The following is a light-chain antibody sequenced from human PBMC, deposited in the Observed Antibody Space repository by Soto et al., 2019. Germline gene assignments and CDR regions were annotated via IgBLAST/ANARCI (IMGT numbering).Light chain of an antibody. V-gene: IGKV1-12*01. CDR2: AAS. Sequence: DIQMTQSPSSVSASVGDRVTITCRASQGIDSWLAWYQQKPGKAPKLLIYAASNLQSGVPARFSGSGSGKDFTLTISNLQPEDFATDYCQQTNTFPRTFGPGTKVDIK. CDR1: QGIDSW. J-gene: IGKJ3*01. CDR3: QQTNTFPRT.